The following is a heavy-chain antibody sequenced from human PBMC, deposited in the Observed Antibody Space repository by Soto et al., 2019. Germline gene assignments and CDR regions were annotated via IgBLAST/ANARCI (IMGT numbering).Heavy chain of an antibody. CDR1: GYTFTSYY. Sequence: ASVKVSCKASGYTFTSYYIHWVRQAPGQGLEWMGTINPSGDSTTYAQKFQGRVTMTRXXXXXXVXMXLXXXRSEDTAVYYCARDWELGYWGQGTLVTVSS. V-gene: IGHV1-46*01. J-gene: IGHJ4*02. CDR2: INPSGDST. D-gene: IGHD1-26*01. CDR3: ARDWELGY.